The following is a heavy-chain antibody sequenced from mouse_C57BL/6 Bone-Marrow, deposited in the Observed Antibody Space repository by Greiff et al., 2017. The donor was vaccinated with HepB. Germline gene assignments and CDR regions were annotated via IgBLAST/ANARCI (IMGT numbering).Heavy chain of an antibody. CDR3: TPTGKVYFDY. D-gene: IGHD4-1*01. V-gene: IGHV1-15*01. CDR1: GYTFTDYE. J-gene: IGHJ2*01. Sequence: VQLQQSGAELVRPGASVTLSCKASGYTFTDYEMHWVKQTPVHGLEWIGAIDPETGGTAYNQKFKGKAILTADKSSSTAYMELRSLTSEDSAVYYCTPTGKVYFDYWGQGTTLTVSS. CDR2: IDPETGGT.